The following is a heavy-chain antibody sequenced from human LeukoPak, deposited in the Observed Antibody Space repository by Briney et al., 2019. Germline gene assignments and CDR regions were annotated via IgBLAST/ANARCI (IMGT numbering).Heavy chain of an antibody. D-gene: IGHD6-6*01. CDR3: ARHRAYSSSSPFDY. CDR1: GGSISSLY. J-gene: IGHJ4*02. CDR2: IYYTGST. V-gene: IGHV4-59*08. Sequence: SETLSLTCSVSGGSISSLYWSWLRQPPGKGLEGIGYIYYTGSTNYNPSLKSRVTMFVDMSKNQFSLRLSSVTAADTAVYYCARHRAYSSSSPFDYWGQGTLVTVSS.